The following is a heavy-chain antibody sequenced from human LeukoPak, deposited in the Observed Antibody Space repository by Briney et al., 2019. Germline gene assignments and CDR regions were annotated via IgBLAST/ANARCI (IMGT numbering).Heavy chain of an antibody. Sequence: GASVKVSCKSSGYTFTGYYMHWVRQAPGQGLEWMGWINPNSGGTNYAQKFQGRVTMTRDTSISTAYMELSRLRSDDTAVYYCARIQSGYSRDAGDYWGQGTLVTVSS. V-gene: IGHV1-2*02. J-gene: IGHJ4*02. CDR2: INPNSGGT. CDR1: GYTFTGYY. D-gene: IGHD5-18*01. CDR3: ARIQSGYSRDAGDY.